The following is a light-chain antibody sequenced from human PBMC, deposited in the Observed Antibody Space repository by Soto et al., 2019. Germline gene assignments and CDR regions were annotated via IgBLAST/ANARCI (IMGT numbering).Light chain of an antibody. J-gene: IGKJ4*01. CDR2: GAS. Sequence: EIVLTQSPGTLSLSPGERATLSCRASQSVRSTYLAWYQQKPGQAPRLLIYGASSRATGIPDWFSGSGSGRDITLTISRLEPDGFAVYYCEQYCNSPLTFGGGAKVEIK. V-gene: IGKV3-20*01. CDR1: QSVRSTY. CDR3: EQYCNSPLT.